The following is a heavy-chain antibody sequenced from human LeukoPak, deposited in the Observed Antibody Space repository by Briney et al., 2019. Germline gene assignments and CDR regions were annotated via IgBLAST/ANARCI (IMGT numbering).Heavy chain of an antibody. CDR2: MFSTESIT. J-gene: IGHJ4*02. D-gene: IGHD5-12*01. CDR1: GYKFVDYW. V-gene: IGHV5-51*01. CDR3: VRVNGYDDGVDF. Sequence: ESLKISCKTSGYKFVDYWIAWVRQMPGKGLGWMGIMFSTESITTYSPSFQGQVSISADKSISTVYLFWSSLKASDTAIYSCVRVNGYDDGVDFWGQGTPVTVSS.